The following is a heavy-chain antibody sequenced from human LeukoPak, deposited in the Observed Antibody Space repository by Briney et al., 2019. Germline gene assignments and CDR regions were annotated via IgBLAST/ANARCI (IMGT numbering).Heavy chain of an antibody. D-gene: IGHD5/OR15-5a*01. CDR3: ARVVWGATNWFDP. CDR2: IYYSGST. CDR1: GGSISSSSYY. J-gene: IGHJ5*02. V-gene: IGHV4-39*07. Sequence: SETLSLTCTVSGGSISSSSYYWGWIRQPPGKGLEWIGSIYYSGSTYYNPSLKSRVSISVDTSKNQFSLKLSSVTAADTAVYYCARVVWGATNWFDPWGQGTLVTVSS.